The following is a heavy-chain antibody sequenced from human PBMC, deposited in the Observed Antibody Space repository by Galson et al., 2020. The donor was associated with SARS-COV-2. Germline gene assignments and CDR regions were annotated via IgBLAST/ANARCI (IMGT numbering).Heavy chain of an antibody. CDR1: GGSFSGYS. Sequence: SQTLSLTCAVYGGSFSGYSWSWIRQPPGKGLEWIGEINHSGSTNYNPSLKSRVTISVDTSKNQFSLKLSSVTAADTAVYYCARDLAVYCSSTSCYRAGDAFDSWGQGTMVTVS. CDR2: INHSGST. V-gene: IGHV4-34*01. J-gene: IGHJ3*02. CDR3: ARDLAVYCSSTSCYRAGDAFDS. D-gene: IGHD2-2*02.